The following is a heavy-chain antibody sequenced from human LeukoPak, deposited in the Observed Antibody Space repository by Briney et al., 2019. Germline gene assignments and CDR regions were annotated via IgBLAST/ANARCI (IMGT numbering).Heavy chain of an antibody. J-gene: IGHJ4*02. D-gene: IGHD2-2*01. CDR2: INPSGGST. CDR1: GGTFSSYA. Sequence: ASVKVSCKASGGTFSSYAISWVRQAPGQGLEWMGIINPSGGSTSYAQKFQGRVTMTRDTSTSTVYMELSSLRSEDTAVYYCARVRYCSSTSCYDYFDYWGQGTLVTVSS. V-gene: IGHV1-46*01. CDR3: ARVRYCSSTSCYDYFDY.